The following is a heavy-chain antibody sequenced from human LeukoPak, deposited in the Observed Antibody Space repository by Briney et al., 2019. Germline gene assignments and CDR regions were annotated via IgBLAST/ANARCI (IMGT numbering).Heavy chain of an antibody. D-gene: IGHD6-19*01. CDR1: GFTFSSYA. CDR3: AKLASPYSSGWYIDY. V-gene: IGHV3-23*01. J-gene: IGHJ4*02. CDR2: ISGSGGST. Sequence: GGSLRLSCAASGFTFSSYAMSWVRQAPGKGLEWVSAISGSGGSTYYADSVKGRFTISRDNSKNTLYLQMNSLRAEGTAVYYCAKLASPYSSGWYIDYWGQGTLVTVSS.